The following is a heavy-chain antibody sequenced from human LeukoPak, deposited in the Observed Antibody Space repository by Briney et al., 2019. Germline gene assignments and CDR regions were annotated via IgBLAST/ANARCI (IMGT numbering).Heavy chain of an antibody. V-gene: IGHV3-23*01. D-gene: IGHD1-1*01. CDR2: MTSGGST. J-gene: IGHJ3*02. CDR1: GFTFSSYA. Sequence: GGSLRLSCSASGFTFSSYAIAWVRQAPGKGLEWVSSMTSGGSTFFADSVKGRFTISRDNSKNTVYLQTNSLRAEDTALYYCAKTTGTLLEPFDIWGQGTMVTVSS. CDR3: AKTTGTLLEPFDI.